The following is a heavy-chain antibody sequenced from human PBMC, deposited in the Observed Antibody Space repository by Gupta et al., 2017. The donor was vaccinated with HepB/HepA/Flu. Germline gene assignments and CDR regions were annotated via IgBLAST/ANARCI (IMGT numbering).Heavy chain of an antibody. CDR3: AKVNDEQWLAYPFDY. Sequence: EVQLLESGGGLVQPGGSLRLSCAASGFTFSSYAMSWVRQAPGKGLEWVSAISGSGGRTYYADSVKGRFTISRDNSKNTLYLQMNSLRAEDTAVYYCAKVNDEQWLAYPFDYWGQGTLVTVSS. CDR2: ISGSGGRT. V-gene: IGHV3-23*01. CDR1: GFTFSSYA. J-gene: IGHJ4*02. D-gene: IGHD6-19*01.